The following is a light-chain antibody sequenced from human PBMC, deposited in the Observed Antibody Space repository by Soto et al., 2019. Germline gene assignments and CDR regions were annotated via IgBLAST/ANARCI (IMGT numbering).Light chain of an antibody. V-gene: IGLV1-44*01. CDR1: SSNIGSNT. CDR3: AAWEDSLNGGV. Sequence: QSVLTQPPSASGTPVQRVTIYCSGSSSNIGSNTVNWYQQRPGTATKLLIYSNNQRPSGVPDRFAGSKSGTSASLAISGLQSEDEADYYCAAWEDSLNGGVFGGGTKVTVL. J-gene: IGLJ3*02. CDR2: SNN.